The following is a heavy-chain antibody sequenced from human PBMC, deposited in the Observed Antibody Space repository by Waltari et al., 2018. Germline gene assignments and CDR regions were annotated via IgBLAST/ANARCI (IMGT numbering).Heavy chain of an antibody. CDR3: ARGGQAYSYYGMDV. V-gene: IGHV4-61*02. CDR2: IFMSGST. J-gene: IGHJ6*02. Sequence: QVQLQESGPGLVKPSQTLSLTCTVSGGPISSGSDYWTWIRQPAGKGLEYIGRIFMSGSTNYNPSLKSRVSISLDTSKNQFSLQLTSVTAADTALYYCARGGQAYSYYGMDVWGQGTTVTVSS. D-gene: IGHD2-15*01. CDR1: GGPISSGSDY.